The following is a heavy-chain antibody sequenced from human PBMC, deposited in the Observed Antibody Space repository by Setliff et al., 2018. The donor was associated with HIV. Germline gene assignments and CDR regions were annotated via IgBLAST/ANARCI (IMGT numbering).Heavy chain of an antibody. Sequence: ASVKVSCKGSGDTFTTYVVSWVRQAPGQGLEWMGGRSPIFSTTNYAQKSQGRVTITTDESTSRAYMELSSLRSEDTAGYYCAITSRGYSLQRGGAFDIWGQGTLVTVSS. CDR1: GDTFTTYV. J-gene: IGHJ3*02. CDR2: RSPIFSTT. D-gene: IGHD3-22*01. CDR3: AITSRGYSLQRGGAFDI. V-gene: IGHV1-69*05.